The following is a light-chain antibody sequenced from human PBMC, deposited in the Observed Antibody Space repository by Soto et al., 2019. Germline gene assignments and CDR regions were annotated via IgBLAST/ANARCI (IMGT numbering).Light chain of an antibody. Sequence: QSVLTQPASVSGSPGQSITISCTGTSSDVGSYNLVSWYQQHPGKAPKLMIYEVSKRPSGVSNRFSGSKSGNTASLTISGLQAEDEAYYYCCSSAGSSISLYVVGTGTKVNVL. CDR2: EVS. CDR3: CSSAGSSISLYV. V-gene: IGLV2-23*02. CDR1: SSDVGSYNL. J-gene: IGLJ1*01.